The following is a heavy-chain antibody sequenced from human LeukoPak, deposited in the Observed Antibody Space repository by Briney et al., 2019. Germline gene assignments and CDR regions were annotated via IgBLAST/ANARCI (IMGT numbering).Heavy chain of an antibody. Sequence: PSETLSLTCTVSGGSISSYYWSWIRQPPGKGLEWIGYIYYSGSTNYNPSLKSRVTISVDTSKNQFSLKLSSVTAADTAVYYCARGRYGTVSRGWFDPWGQGTLVTVSP. D-gene: IGHD1-1*01. CDR3: ARGRYGTVSRGWFDP. CDR1: GGSISSYY. V-gene: IGHV4-59*01. J-gene: IGHJ5*02. CDR2: IYYSGST.